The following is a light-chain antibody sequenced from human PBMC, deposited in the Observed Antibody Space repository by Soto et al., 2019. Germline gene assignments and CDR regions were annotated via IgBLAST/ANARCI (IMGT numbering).Light chain of an antibody. CDR1: SSDVGGYNY. CDR3: SSYTSSSTLV. CDR2: DVS. V-gene: IGLV2-14*01. J-gene: IGLJ2*01. Sequence: QPVLTQPASVSGAPGQSITISCTGTSSDVGGYNYVSWYQQHPGKAPKLMIYDVSNRPSGVSNRFSGSKSGNTASLTISGLQSEDEAEYYCSSYTSSSTLVFGGGTKLPVL.